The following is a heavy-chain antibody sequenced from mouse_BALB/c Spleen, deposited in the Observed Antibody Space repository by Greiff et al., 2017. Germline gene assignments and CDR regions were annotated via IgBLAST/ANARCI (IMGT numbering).Heavy chain of an antibody. CDR1: GYAFSSSW. CDR2: IYPGDGDT. J-gene: IGHJ4*01. V-gene: IGHV1-82*01. Sequence: VQLQQSGPELVKPGASVKISCKASGYAFSSSWMNWVKQRPGQGLEWIGRIYPGDGDTNYNGKFKGKATLTADKSSSTAYMQLSSLTSVDSAVYFCARSGNYDYDGAMDYWGQGTSVTVSS. CDR3: ARSGNYDYDGAMDY. D-gene: IGHD2-4*01.